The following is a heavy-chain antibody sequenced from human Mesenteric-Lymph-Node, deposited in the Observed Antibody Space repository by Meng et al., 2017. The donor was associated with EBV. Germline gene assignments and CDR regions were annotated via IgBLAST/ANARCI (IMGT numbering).Heavy chain of an antibody. V-gene: IGHV4-39*01. CDR1: GGSTRSSTYY. J-gene: IGHJ4*02. CDR3: ASLSIVGASSYADY. CDR2: IYYTGST. D-gene: IGHD1-26*01. Sequence: QWQGQGSGPGLVKPSETLSLTCTVSGGSTRSSTYYWGWIRQPPGKGLEWIGSIYYTGSTYYNPSLKSRVTIFVDTSKNQFSLKLSSVTAADTAVYYCASLSIVGASSYADYWGQGILVTVSS.